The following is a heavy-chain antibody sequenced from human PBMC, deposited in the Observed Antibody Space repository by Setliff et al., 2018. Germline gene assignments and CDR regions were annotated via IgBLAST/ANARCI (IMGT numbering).Heavy chain of an antibody. J-gene: IGHJ5*02. V-gene: IGHV4-61*01. D-gene: IGHD2-8*02. Sequence: SETLSLTCTVSGGSISSGNYYWSWIRQPPGKGLEWIGYFYHSGSTNYNPSLKGRVTMTSDTSRNQLSLKLTSVSAADMAIYYCARAPQYTNYWYALSWFDPWGQGTLVTVSS. CDR3: ARAPQYTNYWYALSWFDP. CDR2: FYHSGST. CDR1: GGSISSGNYY.